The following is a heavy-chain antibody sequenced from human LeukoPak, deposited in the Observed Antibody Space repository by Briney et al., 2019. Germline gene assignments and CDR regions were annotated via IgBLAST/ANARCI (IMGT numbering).Heavy chain of an antibody. V-gene: IGHV3-30-3*01. J-gene: IGHJ6*02. D-gene: IGHD3-10*01. Sequence: PGGSLRLSCAASGFTFSSYAMHWVRQAPGKGLEWVAVISYDGSNKYYADSVKGRFTISRDNSKNTLYLQMNSLRAEDTAVYYCAKELLWFGSPGGMDVWGQGTTVTVSS. CDR1: GFTFSSYA. CDR2: ISYDGSNK. CDR3: AKELLWFGSPGGMDV.